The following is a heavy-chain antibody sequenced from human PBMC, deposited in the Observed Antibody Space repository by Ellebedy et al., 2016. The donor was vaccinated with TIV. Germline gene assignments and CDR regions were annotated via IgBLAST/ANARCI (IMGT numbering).Heavy chain of an antibody. CDR2: INHSGST. J-gene: IGHJ4*02. CDR1: GGSLRGHY. D-gene: IGHD5-18*01. Sequence: MPSETLSLTCGIYGGSLRGHYWSWIRQPPGKGLEWIGEINHSGSTNYNPSLKSRVTISVDTSKNQFSLKLSSVTAADTAVYYCASHRGNNYGPYDYWGQGTLVTVSS. CDR3: ASHRGNNYGPYDY. V-gene: IGHV4-34*01.